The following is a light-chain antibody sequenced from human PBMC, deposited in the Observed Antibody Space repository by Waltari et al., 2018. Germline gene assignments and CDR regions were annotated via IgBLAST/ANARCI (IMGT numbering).Light chain of an antibody. CDR1: QSISVY. CDR2: GAT. CDR3: QQSFTTLWT. V-gene: IGKV1-39*01. J-gene: IGKJ1*01. Sequence: DIQMTQPPSTLSAPVGHRVTIPCRAGQSISVYLNWYQQKHGEAPKPLIHGATTLENGVPTRFSGSGSGTDFTLTISTLQPEDFATYYCQQSFTTLWTFGQGTEVEIK.